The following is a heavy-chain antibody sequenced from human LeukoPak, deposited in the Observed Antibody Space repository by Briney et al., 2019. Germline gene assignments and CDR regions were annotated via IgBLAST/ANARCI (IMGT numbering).Heavy chain of an antibody. CDR3: ARGITIFGVVIDY. D-gene: IGHD3-3*01. CDR1: GGSISSYY. J-gene: IGHJ4*02. CDR2: IYYSGST. V-gene: IGHV4-59*01. Sequence: SETLSLTCTVSGGSISSYYWSWTRQPPGKGLEWIGYIYYSGSTNYNPSLKSRVTISVDTSKNQFSLKLSSVTAADTAVYYCARGITIFGVVIDYWGQGTLVTVSS.